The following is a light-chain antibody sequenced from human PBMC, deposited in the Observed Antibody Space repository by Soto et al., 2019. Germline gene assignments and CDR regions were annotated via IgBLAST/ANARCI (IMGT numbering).Light chain of an antibody. CDR2: KAS. CDR3: QHYNSYPET. CDR1: QTISSW. V-gene: IGKV1-5*03. Sequence: DIQMNQSASTLSGSVGDRVTIICRASQTISSWLAWYQQKPGKAPKLLIYKASTLKSGVPSRFSVSGSGTEFTLTISSLQPDDFATYYCQHYNSYPETFGQGTKVDI. J-gene: IGKJ1*01.